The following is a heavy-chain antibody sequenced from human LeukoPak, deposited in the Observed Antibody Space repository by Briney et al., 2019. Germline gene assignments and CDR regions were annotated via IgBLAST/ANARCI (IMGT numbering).Heavy chain of an antibody. J-gene: IGHJ4*02. CDR1: GFTFSGSA. D-gene: IGHD5-12*01. CDR2: IRSKANSYAT. V-gene: IGHV3-73*01. CDR3: TRHVPNSGYANFDY. Sequence: QTGGSLRLSCAASGFTFSGSAMHWVRQASGKGLEWVGRIRSKANSYATAYAASVKGRFTISRDDSKNTAYLQMNSLKTEDTAVYYCTRHVPNSGYANFDYWGQGTLVTVSS.